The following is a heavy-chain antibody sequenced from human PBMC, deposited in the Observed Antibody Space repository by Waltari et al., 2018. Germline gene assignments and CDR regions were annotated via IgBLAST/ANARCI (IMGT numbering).Heavy chain of an antibody. V-gene: IGHV4-34*01. Sequence: QVQLQQWGAGLLKPSETLSLTCAVYGGSFSGYYWSWIRQPPGKGLEWIGEINHSGSTNYNPSLKSRVTISVDTSKNQFSLKLSSVTAADTAVYYCASGVTGYYDYWGQGTLVTVSS. J-gene: IGHJ4*02. CDR1: GGSFSGYY. D-gene: IGHD3-9*01. CDR2: INHSGST. CDR3: ASGVTGYYDY.